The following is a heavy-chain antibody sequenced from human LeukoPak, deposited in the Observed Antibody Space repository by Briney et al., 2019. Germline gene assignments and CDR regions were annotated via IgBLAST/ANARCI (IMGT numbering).Heavy chain of an antibody. Sequence: SETLSLTCTVSGGSISSYYWSWIRQPPGKGLEWIGYIYYSGSTNYNPSLKSRVTMSVDTSKNQFSLKLSSVTAADTAVYYCARWEADQYYYYGMDVWGQGTTVTVSS. J-gene: IGHJ6*02. CDR1: GGSISSYY. V-gene: IGHV4-59*12. D-gene: IGHD1-26*01. CDR2: IYYSGST. CDR3: ARWEADQYYYYGMDV.